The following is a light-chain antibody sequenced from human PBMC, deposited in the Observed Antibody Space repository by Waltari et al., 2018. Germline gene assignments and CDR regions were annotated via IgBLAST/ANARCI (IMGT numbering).Light chain of an antibody. CDR2: KDP. CDR3: QSAYDLSTHLR. J-gene: IGLJ2*01. CDR1: VLPMQS. V-gene: IGLV3-25*03. Sequence: SYELTQPPSVSVSPGQTARLPCSADVLPMQSAYWYQQKQGQAPVLIISKDPARASGIPERFSCTTSGTTVTLTISGAQAVDEPHYDCQSAYDLSTHLRFGGGTK.